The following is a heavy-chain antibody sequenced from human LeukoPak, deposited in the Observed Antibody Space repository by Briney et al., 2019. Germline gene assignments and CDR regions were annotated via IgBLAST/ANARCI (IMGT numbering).Heavy chain of an antibody. Sequence: ASVKVSCKASGYTFTGYNMHWVRQAPGQGLERMGWINPNSGGANYAQNFQGRVTMTRDTSVSTVYMEVSSLRSDDTAVYYCARARYFDYWGQGTLVTVSS. J-gene: IGHJ4*02. D-gene: IGHD5-12*01. CDR3: ARARYFDY. CDR1: GYTFTGYN. V-gene: IGHV1-2*02. CDR2: INPNSGGA.